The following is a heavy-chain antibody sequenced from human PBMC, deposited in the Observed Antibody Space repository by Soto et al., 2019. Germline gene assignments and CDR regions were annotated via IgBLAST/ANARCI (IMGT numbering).Heavy chain of an antibody. Sequence: GGSLRLSCAASGFTFSSYSMNWVRQAPGKGLEWVSYISSSSSTTYYADSVKGRFTISRDNAKNSLYLQMNSLRAEDTAVYYCAAPYRSSSYPRDSFYYYYYMDVWGKGTTVTVSS. J-gene: IGHJ6*03. CDR3: AAPYRSSSYPRDSFYYYYYMDV. CDR2: ISSSSSTT. D-gene: IGHD2-15*01. V-gene: IGHV3-48*01. CDR1: GFTFSSYS.